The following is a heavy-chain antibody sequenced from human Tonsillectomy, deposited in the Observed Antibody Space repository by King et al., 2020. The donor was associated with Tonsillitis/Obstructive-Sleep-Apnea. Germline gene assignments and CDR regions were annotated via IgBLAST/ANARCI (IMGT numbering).Heavy chain of an antibody. J-gene: IGHJ6*02. D-gene: IGHD2-2*02. CDR2: IYSGGGT. Sequence: VQLVESGGGLIQPGGSVTLSCAASGFTVSSNYMSWVRQAPGKGLEWVSIIYSGGGTYYADSVKGRFTISRDNSKNTLYLQMNSLSAEDTAVYYCARDRVVVVPAAIPVYYYYGMDVWGQGTTVTVSS. V-gene: IGHV3-53*01. CDR3: ARDRVVVVPAAIPVYYYYGMDV. CDR1: GFTVSSNY.